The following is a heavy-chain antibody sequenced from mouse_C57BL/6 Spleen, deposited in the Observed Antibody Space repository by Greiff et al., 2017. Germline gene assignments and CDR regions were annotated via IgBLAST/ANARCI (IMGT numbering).Heavy chain of an antibody. Sequence: EVKLVESGGDLVKPGGSLKLSCAASGFTFSSYGMSWVRQTPDKRLEWVATISSGGSYTYYPDSVKGRFTISRDNAKNTLYLLMSSLKSEDTAMYYCARQGSSGYEDYAMDYWGQGTSVTVSS. J-gene: IGHJ4*01. CDR3: ARQGSSGYEDYAMDY. V-gene: IGHV5-6*01. CDR2: ISSGGSYT. CDR1: GFTFSSYG. D-gene: IGHD3-2*02.